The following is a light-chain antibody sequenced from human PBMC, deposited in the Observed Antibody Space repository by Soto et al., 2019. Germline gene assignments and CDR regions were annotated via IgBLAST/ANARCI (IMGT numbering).Light chain of an antibody. J-gene: IGKJ5*01. Sequence: ENVLTQSPGTLSLSPGETATLSCRASQSVSSSYLAWYQQKPGQAPRLLIYGASSRATGIPDRFSGSGSGTDFTLTISRLEPEDVAMYYCHQYGSSPPVTFGQGTRLEIK. V-gene: IGKV3-20*01. CDR2: GAS. CDR1: QSVSSSY. CDR3: HQYGSSPPVT.